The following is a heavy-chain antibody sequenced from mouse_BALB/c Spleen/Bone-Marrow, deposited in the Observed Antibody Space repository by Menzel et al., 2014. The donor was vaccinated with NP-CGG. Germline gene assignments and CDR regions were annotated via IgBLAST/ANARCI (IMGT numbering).Heavy chain of an antibody. Sequence: QVQLQQSGAELVRPGVSVKISCKGSGYTFTDYAMHWVKQSHAKSLEWIGVISTYYGDASYNQKFKGKATMTVDKSSSTAYMELARLTSEDSATYYCARGGSTMITTFAYWGQGTLVTVSA. J-gene: IGHJ3*01. CDR2: ISTYYGDA. D-gene: IGHD2-4*01. CDR1: GYTFTDYA. V-gene: IGHV1S137*01. CDR3: ARGGSTMITTFAY.